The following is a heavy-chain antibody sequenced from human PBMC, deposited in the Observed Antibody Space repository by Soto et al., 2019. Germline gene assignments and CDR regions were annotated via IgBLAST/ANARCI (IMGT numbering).Heavy chain of an antibody. Sequence: PGGSLILSCAASGFIFSDHYMDWVRQAPGKGLEWVGRSRNKANTYSTEYAASVKGRFSLSRDDSKNSLYLQMNSLKTEDTAVYYCVRTLLYCSGGTCYAHHFDYWGQGSQVTVSS. D-gene: IGHD2-15*01. CDR1: GFIFSDHY. V-gene: IGHV3-72*01. CDR2: SRNKANTYST. J-gene: IGHJ4*02. CDR3: VRTLLYCSGGTCYAHHFDY.